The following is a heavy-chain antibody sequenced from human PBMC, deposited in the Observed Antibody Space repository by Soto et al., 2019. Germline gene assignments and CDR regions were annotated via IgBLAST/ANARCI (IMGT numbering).Heavy chain of an antibody. Sequence: PGGSLRLSCAASGFTFSDYYMSWIRQAPGKGREWVSYISSSGSTIYYADSVKGRFTISRDNAKNSLYLQMNSLRAEDTAVYYCAREELVGASSGYYYGSHYWGQGTLVTVSS. CDR3: AREELVGASSGYYYGSHY. D-gene: IGHD3-22*01. CDR1: GFTFSDYY. V-gene: IGHV3-11*01. J-gene: IGHJ4*02. CDR2: ISSSGSTI.